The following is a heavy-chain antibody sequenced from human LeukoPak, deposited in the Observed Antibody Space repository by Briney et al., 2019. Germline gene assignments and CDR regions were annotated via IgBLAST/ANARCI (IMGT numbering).Heavy chain of an antibody. J-gene: IGHJ5*02. CDR3: ARGRSTSRNWFDP. Sequence: GAPVKVSCKASGGTFSSYAISWVRQAPGQGLEWMGGIIPIFGTANYAQKFQGRVTITADESTSTAYMELSSLRSEDTAVYYCARGRSTSRNWFDPWGQGTLVTVSS. V-gene: IGHV1-69*13. D-gene: IGHD2-2*01. CDR2: IIPIFGTA. CDR1: GGTFSSYA.